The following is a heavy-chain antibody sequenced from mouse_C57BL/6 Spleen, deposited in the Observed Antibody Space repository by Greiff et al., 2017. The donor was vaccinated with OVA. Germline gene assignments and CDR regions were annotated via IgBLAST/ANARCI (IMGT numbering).Heavy chain of an antibody. CDR2: IYPGDGDT. D-gene: IGHD1-1*01. V-gene: IGHV1-82*01. CDR3: ARGRYYGSSSWYFDV. J-gene: IGHJ1*03. CDR1: GYAFSSSW. Sequence: LQESGPELVKPGASVKISCKASGYAFSSSWMNWVKQRPGKGLEWIGRIYPGDGDTNYNGKFKGKATLTADKSSSTAYMQLSSLTSEDSAVYFCARGRYYGSSSWYFDVWGTGTTVTVSS.